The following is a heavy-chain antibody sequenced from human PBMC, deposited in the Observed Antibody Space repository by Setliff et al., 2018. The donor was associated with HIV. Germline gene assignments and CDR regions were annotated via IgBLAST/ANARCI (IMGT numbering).Heavy chain of an antibody. J-gene: IGHJ4*02. CDR3: AKGSRVAGYYFDS. V-gene: IGHV3-30*02. D-gene: IGHD6-19*01. CDR2: IWYDGSNK. Sequence: PGGSLRLSCGASGFTFSTHAMHWVRQAPGKALEWVAYIWYDGSNKYYADSVKGRFAISRDNSKNTLYLQMDSLRAEDTAVYYCAKGSRVAGYYFDSWGQGTLVTVSS. CDR1: GFTFSTHA.